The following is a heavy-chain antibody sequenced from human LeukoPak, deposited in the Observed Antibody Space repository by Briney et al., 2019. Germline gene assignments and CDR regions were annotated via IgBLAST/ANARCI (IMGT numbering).Heavy chain of an antibody. Sequence: PSETLSLTCAVYGGSFSGYYWSWIRQPPGKGLEWIGEINHSGSTNYNPSLKSRATISVDTSKNQFSLKLSSVTAADTAVYYCAREKVGVVPAAYYFDYWGQGTLVTVSS. CDR2: INHSGST. D-gene: IGHD2-2*01. V-gene: IGHV4-34*01. CDR1: GGSFSGYY. J-gene: IGHJ4*02. CDR3: AREKVGVVPAAYYFDY.